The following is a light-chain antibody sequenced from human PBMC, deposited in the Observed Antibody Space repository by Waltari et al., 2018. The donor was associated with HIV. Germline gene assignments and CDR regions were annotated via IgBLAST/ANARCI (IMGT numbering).Light chain of an antibody. J-gene: IGLJ3*02. V-gene: IGLV2-14*01. Sequence: QSALTQPASVSGSLGQSITISCIGTSSDIATYVSWYQHHPGNAPRLVIYDANTRPSGIPLRFSGSKSGNTASLTISGLQAEDEADYYCASYTRTSTVVFGGGTKVTVL. CDR3: ASYTRTSTVV. CDR1: SSDIATY. CDR2: DAN.